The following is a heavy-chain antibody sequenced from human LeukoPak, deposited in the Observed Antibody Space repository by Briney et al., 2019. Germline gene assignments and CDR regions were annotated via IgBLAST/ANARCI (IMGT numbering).Heavy chain of an antibody. CDR2: ISSSSSYI. Sequence: GGSLRLSCAASGFTFSSYSMNWVRQAPGKGLEWVSSISSSSSYIYYADSVKGRFTTSRDNAKNSLYLQMNSLRAEDTAVYYCAGDRHIVVDPFDYWGQGTLVTVSS. V-gene: IGHV3-21*01. CDR1: GFTFSSYS. J-gene: IGHJ4*02. D-gene: IGHD2-2*01. CDR3: AGDRHIVVDPFDY.